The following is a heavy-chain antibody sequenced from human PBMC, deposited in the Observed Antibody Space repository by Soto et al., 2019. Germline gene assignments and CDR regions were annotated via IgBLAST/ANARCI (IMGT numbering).Heavy chain of an antibody. V-gene: IGHV3-30*18. Sequence: GGSLRLSCAASGFTFSSYGMHWVRQAPGKGLEWVAVISYDGSNKYYADSVKGRFTISRDNSKNTLYLQMNSLRAEDTAVYYWAKDRARYCISTSCYLNYFDYWGQGTLVTVSS. J-gene: IGHJ4*02. CDR1: GFTFSSYG. D-gene: IGHD2-2*01. CDR2: ISYDGSNK. CDR3: AKDRARYCISTSCYLNYFDY.